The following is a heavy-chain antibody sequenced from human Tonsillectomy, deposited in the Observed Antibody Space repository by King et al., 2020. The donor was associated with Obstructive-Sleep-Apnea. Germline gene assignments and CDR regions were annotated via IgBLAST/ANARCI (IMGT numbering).Heavy chain of an antibody. CDR3: AKDIGFEFVRRFTIDY. Sequence: DVQLVESGGVVVQPGGSLRLSCAASGFTFDDYSMHWVRQAPGKGLEWVSLISWDGGSTFYADSVKGRFTISRDNSKNSVYLQMNSLKTEDTALYYCAKDIGFEFVRRFTIDYWGQGTLVTVSS. V-gene: IGHV3-43*01. J-gene: IGHJ4*02. D-gene: IGHD3-10*01. CDR2: ISWDGGST. CDR1: GFTFDDYS.